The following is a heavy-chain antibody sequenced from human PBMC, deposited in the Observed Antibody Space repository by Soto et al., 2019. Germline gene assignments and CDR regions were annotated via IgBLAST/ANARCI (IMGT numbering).Heavy chain of an antibody. CDR2: ISSNSAYI. CDR1: GFTFRSFT. Sequence: PXGSLVLSCAASGFTFRSFTMNGVRQAPGKGLEWVSTISSNSAYIYYTDALRGRFTISRDNAKNSLHLQMNSLRAEDTAVYYCTRDASRDSSARGWFDPWGPGTLVTVSS. CDR3: TRDASRDSSARGWFDP. J-gene: IGHJ5*02. D-gene: IGHD6-13*01. V-gene: IGHV3-21*01.